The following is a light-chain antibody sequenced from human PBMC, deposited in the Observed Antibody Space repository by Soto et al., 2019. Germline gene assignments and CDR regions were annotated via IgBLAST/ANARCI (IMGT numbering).Light chain of an antibody. CDR3: SSFTSSGSWV. CDR1: SSDVGGYNY. V-gene: IGLV2-14*03. CDR2: DVA. J-gene: IGLJ3*02. Sequence: QSALTQPASVSGSPGQSITISCTGTSSDVGGYNYVSWYQQHPGNAPKLLIYDVADRPPGASSRFSGSKSANTASLTISGLPAEDEADYYFSSFTSSGSWVFGGGTKVTVL.